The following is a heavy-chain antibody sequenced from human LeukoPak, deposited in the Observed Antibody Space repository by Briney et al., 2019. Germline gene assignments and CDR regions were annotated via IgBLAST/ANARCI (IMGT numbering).Heavy chain of an antibody. Sequence: SETLSLTCTVSSASMSNYYWSWIRQPPGKGLEWFAYIYYTGNANYNPSLKSRVTISVDTSKNQFSLKLNSVTAADTAVYYCASFAAVAGKFDPWGQGTLVTVSS. V-gene: IGHV4-59*13. CDR2: IYYTGNA. D-gene: IGHD6-19*01. J-gene: IGHJ5*02. CDR3: ASFAAVAGKFDP. CDR1: SASMSNYY.